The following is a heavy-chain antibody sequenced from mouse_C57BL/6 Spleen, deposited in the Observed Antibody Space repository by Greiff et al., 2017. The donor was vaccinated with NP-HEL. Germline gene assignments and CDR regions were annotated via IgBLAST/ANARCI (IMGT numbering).Heavy chain of an antibody. CDR2: INPYNGDT. V-gene: IGHV1-20*01. D-gene: IGHD1-1*01. Sequence: EVQLKESGPELVKPGDSVKISCKASGYSFTGYFMNWVMQSHGKSLEWIGRINPYNGDTFYNQKFKGKATLTVDKSSSTAHMELRSLTSEDSAVYYCARSGVYYVGYFDVWGTGTTVTVSS. CDR1: GYSFTGYF. CDR3: ARSGVYYVGYFDV. J-gene: IGHJ1*03.